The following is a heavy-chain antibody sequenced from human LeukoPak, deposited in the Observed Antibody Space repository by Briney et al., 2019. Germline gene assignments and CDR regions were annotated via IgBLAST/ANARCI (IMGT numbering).Heavy chain of an antibody. CDR2: IWFDGKNT. J-gene: IGHJ4*02. V-gene: IGHV3-33*08. Sequence: PGGSLRLSCAASGFSFSSYGMHWVRQAPGKGLEWVAMIWFDGKNTHYVDSVKGRFTISRDNSKNTVDLRMNSLRAEDTAVYYCTRDPPSSGWSFDYWGQGTLVTVSS. CDR1: GFSFSSYG. D-gene: IGHD6-19*01. CDR3: TRDPPSSGWSFDY.